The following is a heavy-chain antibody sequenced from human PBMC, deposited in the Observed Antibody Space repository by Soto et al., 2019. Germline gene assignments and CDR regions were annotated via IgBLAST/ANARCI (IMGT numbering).Heavy chain of an antibody. CDR2: IYYSGST. J-gene: IGHJ4*02. CDR1: GGSISSGGYY. CDR3: ARDAASYCSGGSCYYFDY. V-gene: IGHV4-31*11. Sequence: SETLSLTCAVSGGSISSGGYYWSWIRQHPGKGLEWIGYIYYSGSTYYNPSLKSRVTISVDTSKNQFSLKLSSVTAADTAVYYCARDAASYCSGGSCYYFDYWGQGTLVTVSS. D-gene: IGHD2-15*01.